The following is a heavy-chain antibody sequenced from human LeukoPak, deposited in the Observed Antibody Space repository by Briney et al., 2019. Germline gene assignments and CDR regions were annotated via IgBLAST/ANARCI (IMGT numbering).Heavy chain of an antibody. Sequence: PGGSVRLSYAASGFTYDDYAMHWLRQPPGKGLEWVSRISLYGGSTHYPHSVKGRFTISRDNSKNSLYLQINSLRTEDTALYYFARDTPSDGSGRHRFDPWGQGTLVTVSS. CDR1: GFTYDDYA. CDR3: ARDTPSDGSGRHRFDP. D-gene: IGHD3-10*01. CDR2: ISLYGGST. J-gene: IGHJ5*02. V-gene: IGHV3-43*02.